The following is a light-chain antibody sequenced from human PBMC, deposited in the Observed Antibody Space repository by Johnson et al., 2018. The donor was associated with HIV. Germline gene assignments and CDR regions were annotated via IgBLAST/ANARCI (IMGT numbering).Light chain of an antibody. J-gene: IGLJ1*01. CDR1: SSNIGNNY. Sequence: QSVLTQPPSVSAAPGQKVTISCSGSSSNIGNNYVSCYQQLPGTPPKLLIYDNNKRPSGIPYRFSGSKSDTSATLGITALQPGDEADYYFVTWDSSLSAGNVFGTGTKVTVL. V-gene: IGLV1-51*01. CDR3: VTWDSSLSAGNV. CDR2: DNN.